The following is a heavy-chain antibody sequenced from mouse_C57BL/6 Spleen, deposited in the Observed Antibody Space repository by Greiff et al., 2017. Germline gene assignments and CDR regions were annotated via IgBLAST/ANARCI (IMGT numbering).Heavy chain of an antibody. Sequence: QVQLQQSGAELVRPGASVKLSCKASGYTFTDYYINWVKQRPGQGLEWIARIYPGSGNTYYNEKFKGKATLTAEKSSSTAYMQLSSLTSEDSAVYFFARSYSNYDLPYAMDYWGQGTSVTVSS. V-gene: IGHV1-76*01. CDR3: ARSYSNYDLPYAMDY. CDR2: IYPGSGNT. D-gene: IGHD2-5*01. CDR1: GYTFTDYY. J-gene: IGHJ4*01.